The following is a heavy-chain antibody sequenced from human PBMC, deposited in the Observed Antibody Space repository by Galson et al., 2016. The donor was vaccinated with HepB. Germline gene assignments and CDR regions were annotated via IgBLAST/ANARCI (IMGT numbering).Heavy chain of an antibody. D-gene: IGHD6-19*01. J-gene: IGHJ4*02. CDR1: GLIFSSYW. V-gene: IGHV3-7*03. CDR3: ATSKEAPGCH. Sequence: SLRLSCAASGLIFSSYWMSWVRQAPGKGLEWVSNINPDRRYTLYVDSVKGRFSISRDNTKTSVYLQMNSLRAEDTAVYYCATSKEAPGCHWGQGTRVTVSS. CDR2: INPDRRYT.